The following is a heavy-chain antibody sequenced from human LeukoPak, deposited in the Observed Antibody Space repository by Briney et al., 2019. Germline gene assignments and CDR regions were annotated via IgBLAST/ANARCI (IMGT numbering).Heavy chain of an antibody. Sequence: GASVKVSCKASGYTFTSYGINWVRQAPGQGPEWMGWISGYNGNTKFAQKVQGRVTMTTDTSTSTAYMELRSLRSDDTAVYYCARPQKIRGSGSQNYYGMDVWGQGTTVTVSS. CDR1: GYTFTSYG. CDR2: ISGYNGNT. V-gene: IGHV1-18*01. J-gene: IGHJ6*02. CDR3: ARPQKIRGSGSQNYYGMDV. D-gene: IGHD3-10*01.